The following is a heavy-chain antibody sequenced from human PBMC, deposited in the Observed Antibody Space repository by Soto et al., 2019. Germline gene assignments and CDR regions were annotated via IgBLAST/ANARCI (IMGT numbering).Heavy chain of an antibody. CDR1: GFTVRANY. CDR3: HGYGY. J-gene: IGHJ4*02. Sequence: EVQLVESGGGLIQPGGSLRLSCAVSGFTVRANYMSWVRQAPGKGLEWVSVIYSGDTTYYADSVKGRFIISRDISKNILYLQTNFLRLRDTAVSYSHGYGYWGQGTLVTVSP. V-gene: IGHV3-53*01. D-gene: IGHD5-18*01. CDR2: IYSGDTT.